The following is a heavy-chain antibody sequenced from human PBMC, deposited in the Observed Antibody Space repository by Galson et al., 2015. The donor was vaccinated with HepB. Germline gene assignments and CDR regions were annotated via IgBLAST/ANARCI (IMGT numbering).Heavy chain of an antibody. CDR3: ARDPRRQLGQRSYYFDY. J-gene: IGHJ4*02. V-gene: IGHV4-4*07. D-gene: IGHD6-6*01. CDR1: GGSISSYY. Sequence: SETLSLTCTVSGGSISSYYWSWIRQPPGKGLEWIGLINNSGGTNYNPSLKSRVTMSVDTSTNPFSLKLSSVTAADSAVYYCARDPRRQLGQRSYYFDYWGQGTLVTVSS. CDR2: INNSGGT.